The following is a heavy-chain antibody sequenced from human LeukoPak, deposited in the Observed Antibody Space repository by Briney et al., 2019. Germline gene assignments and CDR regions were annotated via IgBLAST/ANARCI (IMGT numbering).Heavy chain of an antibody. D-gene: IGHD3/OR15-3a*01. V-gene: IGHV1-2*02. CDR2: INPNSGGT. J-gene: IGHJ6*03. CDR1: GYTFTGYY. Sequence: ASVKVSCKASGYTFTGYYMHWVRQAPGQGLEWMGWINPNSGGTNYAQKFQGRVTMTRGTSISTAYMELSRLRSDDTAVYYCARDSRDWFPYYYYMDVWGKGTTVTVSS. CDR3: ARDSRDWFPYYYYMDV.